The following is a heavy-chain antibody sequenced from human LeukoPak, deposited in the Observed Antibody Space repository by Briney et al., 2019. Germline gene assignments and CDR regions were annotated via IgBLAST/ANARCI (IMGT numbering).Heavy chain of an antibody. CDR2: IKQDGSEK. CDR1: GFTFSSYW. Sequence: GGSLRLSCAAPGFTFSSYWMSWVRQAPGKGLEWVANIKQDGSEKYYVDSVKGRFTISRDNAKNSLYLQMNSLRAEDTAVYYCARDLRAGSGYWGQGTLVTVSS. J-gene: IGHJ4*02. D-gene: IGHD3-10*01. CDR3: ARDLRAGSGY. V-gene: IGHV3-7*01.